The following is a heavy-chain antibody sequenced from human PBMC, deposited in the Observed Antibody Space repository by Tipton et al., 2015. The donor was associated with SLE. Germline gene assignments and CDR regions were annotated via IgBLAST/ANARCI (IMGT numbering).Heavy chain of an antibody. J-gene: IGHJ6*03. CDR3: ARVSGSYLYYYYYYYMDV. Sequence: TLSLTCAVYGGSFSGYYWSWIRQPPGKGLEWIGETNHSGSTNYNPSLKSRVTISVDTSKNQFSLKLSSVTAAGTAVYFCARVSGSYLYYYYYYYMDVWGKGTTVTVSS. CDR2: TNHSGST. D-gene: IGHD1-26*01. CDR1: GGSFSGYY. V-gene: IGHV4-34*01.